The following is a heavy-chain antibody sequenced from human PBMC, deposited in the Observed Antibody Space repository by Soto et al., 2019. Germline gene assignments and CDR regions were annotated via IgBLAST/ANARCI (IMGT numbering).Heavy chain of an antibody. CDR2: IDPRDSNP. V-gene: IGHV5-10-1*03. CDR3: ARLRCSSDSCPRWHYGMDV. J-gene: IGHJ6*02. CDR1: GYSFTSYW. Sequence: EVQLVQSGAEVKQPGEALRISCKGSGYSFTSYWINWVRQMPGKGLEWMGRIDPRDSNPDYSPSFRGHVTLSTDKSISTAYLQWSTLKAADTPIYYCARLRCSSDSCPRWHYGMDVWGQGTTVTVSS. D-gene: IGHD2-2*01.